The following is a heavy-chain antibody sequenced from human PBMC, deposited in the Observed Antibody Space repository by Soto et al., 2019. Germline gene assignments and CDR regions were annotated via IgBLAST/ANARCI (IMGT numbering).Heavy chain of an antibody. Sequence: EVQLVESGGGLVQPGGSLRLSCAASGFTFSSYWMSWVRQAPGKGLEWVANIKQDGSEKYYVDSVKGRFTISRDNAKNSLYLQMNSLRAEDTAVYYCARGPKGIAAVWRNYYYGMDVWGQGTTVTVPS. J-gene: IGHJ6*02. V-gene: IGHV3-7*01. CDR2: IKQDGSEK. CDR3: ARGPKGIAAVWRNYYYGMDV. CDR1: GFTFSSYW. D-gene: IGHD6-13*01.